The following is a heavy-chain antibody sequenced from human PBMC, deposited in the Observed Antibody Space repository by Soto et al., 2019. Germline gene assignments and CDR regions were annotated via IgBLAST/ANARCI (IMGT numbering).Heavy chain of an antibody. J-gene: IGHJ6*02. D-gene: IGHD2-2*01. Sequence: QVQLVQSGAEVKKPGSSVKVSCKASGGTFSRYSFTWVRQAPGHGLEWMGRIIPVFGIASYAQKFQGRVTINAEKSTSTADMEMSSLRSEDTAVYYCAREDRDRETGLVPAAIDGMDVWGQGTTVTFSS. CDR1: GGTFSRYS. CDR2: IIPVFGIA. V-gene: IGHV1-69*08. CDR3: AREDRDRETGLVPAAIDGMDV.